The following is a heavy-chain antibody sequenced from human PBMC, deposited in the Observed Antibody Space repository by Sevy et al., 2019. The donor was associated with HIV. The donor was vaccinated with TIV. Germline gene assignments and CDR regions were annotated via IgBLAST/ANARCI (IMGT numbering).Heavy chain of an antibody. D-gene: IGHD3-22*01. CDR2: ISGSGGST. J-gene: IGHJ4*02. V-gene: IGHV3-23*01. CDR1: GFTFSSYA. Sequence: GGSLRLSCAASGFTFSSYAMSWVRQAPGKGLEWVSAISGSGGSTYYADSVKGRFTISRDNSKNPLYLKMNSLRAEDTAVYYCAKARGAYYGNYWGQGTLVTVSS. CDR3: AKARGAYYGNY.